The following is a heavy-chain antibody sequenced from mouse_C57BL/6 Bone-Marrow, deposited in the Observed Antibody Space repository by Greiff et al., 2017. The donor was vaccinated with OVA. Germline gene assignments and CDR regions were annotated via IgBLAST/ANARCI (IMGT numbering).Heavy chain of an antibody. CDR2: ISGGGGNT. CDR1: GFTFSSYT. D-gene: IGHD1-1*01. Sequence: EVQLVESGGGLVKPGGSLKLSCAASGFTFSSYTMSWVRQTPEKRLEWVATISGGGGNTYYPDSVKGRFTISRDNAKNTLYLQMSSLRSEDTALYYCARPGYYYGSSPHWYFDVWGTGTTVTVSS. CDR3: ARPGYYYGSSPHWYFDV. V-gene: IGHV5-9*01. J-gene: IGHJ1*03.